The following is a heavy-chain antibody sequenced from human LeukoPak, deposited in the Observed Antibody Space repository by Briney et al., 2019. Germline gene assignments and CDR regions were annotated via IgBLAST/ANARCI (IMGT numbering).Heavy chain of an antibody. J-gene: IGHJ6*03. V-gene: IGHV4-39*07. Sequence: SETLSLTCTVSGGSISSRSDSWGWIRQPPGKGLEWIGSINYSGSTYYYPSLKSRVTISVDTSKNQFSLKLSSVTAADTAVYYCAREGREFDSAGSRYFYYYMDVWGKGTTVTVSS. D-gene: IGHD3-10*01. CDR1: GGSISSRSDS. CDR2: INYSGST. CDR3: AREGREFDSAGSRYFYYYMDV.